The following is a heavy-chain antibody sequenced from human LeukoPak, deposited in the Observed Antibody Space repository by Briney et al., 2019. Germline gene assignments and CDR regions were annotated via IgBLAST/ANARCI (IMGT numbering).Heavy chain of an antibody. CDR3: ARDKDPLGMNWFDP. V-gene: IGHV4-31*03. CDR1: GGSISSSGYY. CDR2: IYYSGST. D-gene: IGHD7-27*01. Sequence: SSETLSLTCTVSGGSISSSGYYWSWIRQLPGKGLEWFGYIYYSGSTYYNPSLKSRVTISVDTSKDQFSLKLSSVTAADTAVYYCARDKDPLGMNWFDPWGQGTLVTVSS. J-gene: IGHJ5*02.